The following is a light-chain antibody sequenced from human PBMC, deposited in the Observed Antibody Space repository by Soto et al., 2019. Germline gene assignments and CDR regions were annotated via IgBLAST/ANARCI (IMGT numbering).Light chain of an antibody. J-gene: IGKJ2*01. V-gene: IGKV3-20*01. CDR3: QQYGSSLSYT. CDR1: QSVSSSY. CDR2: GAS. Sequence: EIVLTQSPGTLSLSPGERATLSCRASQSVSSSYLAWYQQKPGQAPRLLIYGASSRATGIPDRFSGSGSGTDFTLTISRLEPEDFAVYSCQQYGSSLSYTFGQGTKLEIK.